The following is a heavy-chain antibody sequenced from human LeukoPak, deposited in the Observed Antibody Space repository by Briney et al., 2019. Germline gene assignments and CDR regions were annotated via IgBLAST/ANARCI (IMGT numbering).Heavy chain of an antibody. D-gene: IGHD3-22*01. Sequence: GRSLRLSCAASGFTFSGYAMHWVRQAPGKGLEWVSAVSAGGGSTYYADSVKGRFTISRDNSKNTLSLQMNSLRAEDTAVYFCAKDNYYDSGAYYYGVFDIWGQGTMVTVSS. CDR3: AKDNYYDSGAYYYGVFDI. J-gene: IGHJ3*02. V-gene: IGHV3-23*01. CDR1: GFTFSGYA. CDR2: VSAGGGST.